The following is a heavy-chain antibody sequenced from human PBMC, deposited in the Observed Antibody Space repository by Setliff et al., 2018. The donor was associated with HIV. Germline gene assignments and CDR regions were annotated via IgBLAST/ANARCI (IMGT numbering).Heavy chain of an antibody. D-gene: IGHD3-22*01. Sequence: GESLKISCAASGFRFDNYGMNWVRRAPGEGLEWVSGINWNGVSTAYADSVKGRFTISRDNAKNSLYLQMNSLRVEDTAFYYCARKMGSYYDSSGAYYFDFWGQGTLVTVSS. CDR2: INWNGVST. CDR1: GFRFDNYG. CDR3: ARKMGSYYDSSGAYYFDF. V-gene: IGHV3-20*04. J-gene: IGHJ4*02.